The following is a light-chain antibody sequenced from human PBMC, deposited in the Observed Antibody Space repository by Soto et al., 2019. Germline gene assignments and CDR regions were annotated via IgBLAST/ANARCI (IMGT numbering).Light chain of an antibody. CDR2: GAS. Sequence: EIVLTQSPGTLSLSPGERATLSCRASQSVSSSYLAWYQQKPGQAPRLLFYGASSRATGLPDRFSGSGSGTDFTLTISRLEPEDFAVYYCQQSGSSSGWTFGQGTKVDIK. CDR1: QSVSSSY. J-gene: IGKJ1*01. V-gene: IGKV3-20*01. CDR3: QQSGSSSGWT.